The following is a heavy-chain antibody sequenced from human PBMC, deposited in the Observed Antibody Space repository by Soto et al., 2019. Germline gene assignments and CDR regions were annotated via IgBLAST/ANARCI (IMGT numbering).Heavy chain of an antibody. Sequence: PSETLSLTCTVSGGSIINYYWSWSRQPPGRGLEWIGHIFYSGSTNYNPALKSRVTISVDTSKSQFSLKLSSVTAADTAVYYCAKDSEYNYDHFRWFDPWGQGTRVTVSS. CDR3: AKDSEYNYDHFRWFDP. CDR1: GGSIINYY. D-gene: IGHD5-18*01. V-gene: IGHV4-59*01. CDR2: IFYSGST. J-gene: IGHJ5*02.